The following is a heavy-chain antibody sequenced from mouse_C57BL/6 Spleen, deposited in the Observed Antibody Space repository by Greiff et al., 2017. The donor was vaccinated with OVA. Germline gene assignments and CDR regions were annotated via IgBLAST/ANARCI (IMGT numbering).Heavy chain of an antibody. Sequence: QVQLQQSGPGLVQPSQSLSITCTVSGFSLTSYGVHWVRQSPGQGLEWLGVIWSGGSTDYNAAFISRLSISKDNSKSQVFFKMNSLQADETAIYYGARNGIYYYHYFDYWGQGTTLTVSS. CDR1: GFSLTSYG. J-gene: IGHJ2*01. CDR3: ARNGIYYYHYFDY. CDR2: IWSGGST. D-gene: IGHD1-1*01. V-gene: IGHV2-2*01.